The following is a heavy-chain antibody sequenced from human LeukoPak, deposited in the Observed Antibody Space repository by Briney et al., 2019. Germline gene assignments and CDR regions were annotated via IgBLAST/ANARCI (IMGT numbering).Heavy chain of an antibody. J-gene: IGHJ4*02. CDR2: IKSKTDGRTT. CDR1: GFTFTSAW. Sequence: GGSLRLSCAASGFTFTSAWMSWVRQAPGKGLEWVGRIKSKTDGRTTDFAAPVKGRFTISRDDSKNTLYLHMNSLKTDDTAVYYCTTDYFDYWGQGTLVTVSS. CDR3: TTDYFDY. V-gene: IGHV3-15*01.